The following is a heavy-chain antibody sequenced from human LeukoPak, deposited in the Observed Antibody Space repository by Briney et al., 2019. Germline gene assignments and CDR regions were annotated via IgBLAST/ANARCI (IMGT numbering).Heavy chain of an antibody. V-gene: IGHV3-21*04. J-gene: IGHJ3*02. Sequence: GGSLRLSCAASGFTFSSYSMNWVRQAPGKGLEWVSSISSSSSYIYYADSVKGRFTISRDNAKNSLYLQMNSLRAEDTAVYYCARLEWELLNAFDIWGQGTMVTVSS. D-gene: IGHD1-26*01. CDR3: ARLEWELLNAFDI. CDR2: ISSSSSYI. CDR1: GFTFSSYS.